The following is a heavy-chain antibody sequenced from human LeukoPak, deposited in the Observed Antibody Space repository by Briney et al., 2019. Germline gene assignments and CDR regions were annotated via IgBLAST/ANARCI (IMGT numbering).Heavy chain of an antibody. J-gene: IGHJ3*02. V-gene: IGHV4-39*01. CDR1: GGSISSSSYY. Sequence: SETLSLTCTVSGGSISSSSYYWDWIRQPPGKGLEWIGTIYYSGTTYYNPSLKSRVTISVDTSRDQFSLKLSSVTATDTAVYYCARMIGDDAFDIWGQGTMVTVSS. CDR2: IYYSGTT. CDR3: ARMIGDDAFDI. D-gene: IGHD3-22*01.